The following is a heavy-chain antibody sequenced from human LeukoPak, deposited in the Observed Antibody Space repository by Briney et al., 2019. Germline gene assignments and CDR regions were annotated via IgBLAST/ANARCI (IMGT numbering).Heavy chain of an antibody. D-gene: IGHD6-19*01. J-gene: IGHJ5*02. CDR2: ISSSGSTI. V-gene: IGHV3-48*03. CDR1: GFTFSSYE. CDR3: AKPSYSSGWFIVS. Sequence: GGSLRLSCAASGFTFSSYEMNWVRQAPGKGLEWVSYISSSGSTIYYADSVKGRFTISRDNAKNSLYLHMNSLSAEDTAVYSCAKPSYSSGWFIVSWGQGTLVTVSS.